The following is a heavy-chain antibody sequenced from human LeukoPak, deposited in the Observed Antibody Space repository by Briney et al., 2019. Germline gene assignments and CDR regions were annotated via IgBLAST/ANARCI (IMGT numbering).Heavy chain of an antibody. V-gene: IGHV4-39*02. J-gene: IGHJ6*02. D-gene: IGHD2-21*01. CDR1: GGSISSSSYY. CDR3: AGDRMWYYGMDV. CDR2: IYYSGST. Sequence: PSETLSLTCTVSGGSISSSSYYWGWIRQPPGKGLEWIGSIYYSGSTYYNPSLKSRVTISVDTSKNQFSLKLSSVTAADTAVYYCAGDRMWYYGMDVWGQGTTVIVSS.